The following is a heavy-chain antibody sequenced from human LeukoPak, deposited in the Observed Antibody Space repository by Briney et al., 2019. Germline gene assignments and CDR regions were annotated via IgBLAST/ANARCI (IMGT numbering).Heavy chain of an antibody. CDR1: GYTFTGYY. CDR2: INPNSGGT. V-gene: IGHV1-2*02. J-gene: IGHJ5*02. CDR3: ARDDYGDSKGWFDR. Sequence: ASVTVSCKASGYTFTGYYMHWVRQAPGQGLEWMGWINPNSGGTNYAQKFQGRVTMTRDTSISTAYMELRSLRSDDTAVYFCARDDYGDSKGWFDRWGQGTLVTVSS. D-gene: IGHD4-17*01.